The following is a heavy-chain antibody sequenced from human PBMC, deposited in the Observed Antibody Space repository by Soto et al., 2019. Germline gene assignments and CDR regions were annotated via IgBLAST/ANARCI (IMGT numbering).Heavy chain of an antibody. CDR1: GGSISSYY. CDR3: AREYGSGSYLRLDY. V-gene: IGHV4-59*01. J-gene: IGHJ4*02. CDR2: IYYSGST. Sequence: PSETLSLTCTVSGGSISSYYWSWIRQPPGKGLEWIGYIYYSGSTNYNPSLKSRVTISVDTSKSQFSLKLSSVTAADTAVYYCAREYGSGSYLRLDYWGQGTLVTVSS. D-gene: IGHD3-10*01.